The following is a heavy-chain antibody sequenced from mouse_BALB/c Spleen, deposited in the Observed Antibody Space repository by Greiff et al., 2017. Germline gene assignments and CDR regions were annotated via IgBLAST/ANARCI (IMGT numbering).Heavy chain of an antibody. D-gene: IGHD2-4*01. J-gene: IGHJ2*01. CDR1: GFTFSSFG. CDR3: ARDYGDY. Sequence: DVHLVESGGGLVQPGGSRKLSCAASGFTFSSFGMHWVRQAPEKGLEWVAYISRGSSTIYYADTVKGRFTISRDNPKNTLFLQMTSLRSEDTAMYYCARDYGDYWGQGTTLTVSS. CDR2: ISRGSSTI. V-gene: IGHV5-17*02.